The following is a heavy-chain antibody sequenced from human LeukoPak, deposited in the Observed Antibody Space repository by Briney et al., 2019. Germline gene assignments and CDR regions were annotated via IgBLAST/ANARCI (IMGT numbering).Heavy chain of an antibody. CDR1: GGSISSSSYY. V-gene: IGHV4-39*01. Sequence: PSETLSLTCTVSGGSISSSSYYWGWIRQPPGKGLEWIGTMSYTGPTYYNPSLQSRVIISLDTSKNQLSLRLSSVTAADTAVYYCARRLDVAGGWFDHWGQGTLVTVSS. D-gene: IGHD1-14*01. J-gene: IGHJ5*02. CDR3: ARRLDVAGGWFDH. CDR2: MSYTGPT.